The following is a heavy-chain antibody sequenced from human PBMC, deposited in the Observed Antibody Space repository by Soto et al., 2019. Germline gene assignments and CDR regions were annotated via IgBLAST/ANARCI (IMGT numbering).Heavy chain of an antibody. J-gene: IGHJ6*02. CDR1: GGTFNNYA. CDR2: IIPTFGTG. CDR3: ASFDGTLVRGGRSSPYEMDV. D-gene: IGHD3-10*01. V-gene: IGHV1-69*01. Sequence: QVLLVQSGPEVKKPGSSVKVSCKASGGTFNNYAINWVRQAPGKGLEWMGGIIPTFGTGNHAQKFQGRVTMTADEATTTAYMELNSLRSEETAIDYCASFDGTLVRGGRSSPYEMDVWGQGPTVIVSS.